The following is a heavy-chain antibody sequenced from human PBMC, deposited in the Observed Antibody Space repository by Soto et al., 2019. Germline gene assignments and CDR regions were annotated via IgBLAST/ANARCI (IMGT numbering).Heavy chain of an antibody. Sequence: QVQLQESGPGLVKPSETLSLTCTVSGGSISXXXXSWIRQPPGKGLEWIGYIYYSGSTNYNPSLKSRVTXXXXXXXXXXXXXXXXXXXXXXXXXXCARRYGRNFDYWGQGTLVTVSS. V-gene: IGHV4-59*01. D-gene: IGHD1-20*01. CDR2: IYYSGST. CDR3: ARRYGRNFDY. J-gene: IGHJ4*02. CDR1: GGSISXXX.